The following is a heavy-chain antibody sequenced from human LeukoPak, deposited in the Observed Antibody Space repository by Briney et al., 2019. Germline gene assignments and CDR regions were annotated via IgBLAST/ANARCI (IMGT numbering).Heavy chain of an antibody. Sequence: GGSLRLSCAASGFTFSSYAMHWVRQAPGKGLEWVAVISYDGRNQYYADSVKGRFTISRDNSKNTLYLQLNSLRTEDTAVYYCARDDGGNSGTFVDYWGQGTLVTVSS. CDR1: GFTFSSYA. CDR2: ISYDGRNQ. D-gene: IGHD1-26*01. J-gene: IGHJ4*02. CDR3: ARDDGGNSGTFVDY. V-gene: IGHV3-30*04.